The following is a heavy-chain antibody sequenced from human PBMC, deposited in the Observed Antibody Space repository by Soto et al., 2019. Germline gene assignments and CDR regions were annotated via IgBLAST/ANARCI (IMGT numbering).Heavy chain of an antibody. Sequence: GGSLRLSCEGSGFTFSDYHISWIRQAPGKGLEWISYSSNSGTFSRYADSVKGRFSISRDNTKNLLYPQTNSLRAEDTAVYYCARSGDNYNRLDYWGQGTPVTVSS. J-gene: IGHJ4*02. CDR1: GFTFSDYH. V-gene: IGHV3-11*06. CDR2: SSNSGTFS. D-gene: IGHD1-1*01. CDR3: ARSGDNYNRLDY.